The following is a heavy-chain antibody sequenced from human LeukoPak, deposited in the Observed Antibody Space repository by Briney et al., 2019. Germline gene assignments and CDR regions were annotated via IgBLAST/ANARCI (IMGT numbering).Heavy chain of an antibody. V-gene: IGHV3-7*01. CDR2: IKQDGSEK. CDR3: ARDQEDSSNDY. CDR1: GFTFSSYW. D-gene: IGHD6-6*01. J-gene: IGHJ4*02. Sequence: GGSLRLSCAASGFTFSSYWMSWVRQAPGKGLEWVANIKQDGSEKYYVDSAKGRFTISRDNAKNSLYLQMNSLRAEDTAVYYCARDQEDSSNDYWGQGTLVTVSS.